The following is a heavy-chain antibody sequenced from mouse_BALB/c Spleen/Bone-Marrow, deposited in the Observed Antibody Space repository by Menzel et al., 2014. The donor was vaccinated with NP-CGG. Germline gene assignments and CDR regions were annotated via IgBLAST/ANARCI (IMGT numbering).Heavy chain of an antibody. CDR1: GFTFSDFY. J-gene: IGHJ3*01. D-gene: IGHD2-10*02. CDR2: SRNKAKYYTT. CDR3: ARDVGYGNYFVY. Sequence: EAKLMESGGGLVQPGDSPRLSCATSGFTFSDFYMEWVRQPPGKRLEWIAASRNKAKYYTTEYSASVKGRFIVSRDTSQSVLYLQMNALRAEDTAIYYCARDVGYGNYFVYWGQGTLVTVSA. V-gene: IGHV7-1*02.